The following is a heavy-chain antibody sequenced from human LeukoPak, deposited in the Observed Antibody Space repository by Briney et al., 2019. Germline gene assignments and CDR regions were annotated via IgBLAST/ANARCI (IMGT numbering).Heavy chain of an antibody. V-gene: IGHV5-51*01. CDR3: ARQLTHGSGSYYPFDY. D-gene: IGHD3-10*01. CDR1: GYSFTSYW. J-gene: IGHJ4*02. Sequence: GESLKISCKGSGYSFTSYWIGWVRQMPGKGLEWMGIIYPGYSDTRYSPSFQGQVTISADKSISTAYLQWSSLKASDTAMYYCARQLTHGSGSYYPFDYWGQGTLVTVSS. CDR2: IYPGYSDT.